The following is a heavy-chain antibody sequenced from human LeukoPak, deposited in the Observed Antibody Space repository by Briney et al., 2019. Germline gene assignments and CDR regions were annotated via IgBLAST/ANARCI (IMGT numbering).Heavy chain of an antibody. CDR1: GGTFSSYT. CDR3: ARELLGGLRGFWDV. V-gene: IGHV1-69*04. D-gene: IGHD4-23*01. Sequence: SVKVSCKASGGTFSSYTISWVRQAPGQGLEWMGRIIPILGIANYAQKFQGRVTITADKSTSTAYMELSSLRSENTAVYYCARELLGGLRGFWDVWGKGTTVTVSS. CDR2: IIPILGIA. J-gene: IGHJ6*04.